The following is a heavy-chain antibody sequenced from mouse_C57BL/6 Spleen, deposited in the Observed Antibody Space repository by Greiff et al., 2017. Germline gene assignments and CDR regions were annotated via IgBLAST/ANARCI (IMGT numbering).Heavy chain of an antibody. CDR1: GYAFSSSW. D-gene: IGHD2-5*01. Sequence: QVQLQQSGPELVKPGASVKISCKASGYAFSSSWMNWVKQRPGKGLEWIGRIYPGDGDTNYNGKFKGKATLTADKSSSTAYMQLSSLTSEDSAVYFCANSNPTRFAYWGQGTLVTVSA. J-gene: IGHJ3*01. CDR2: IYPGDGDT. V-gene: IGHV1-82*01. CDR3: ANSNPTRFAY.